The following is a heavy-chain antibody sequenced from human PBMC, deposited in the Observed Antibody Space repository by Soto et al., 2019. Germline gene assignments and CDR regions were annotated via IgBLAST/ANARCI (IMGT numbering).Heavy chain of an antibody. V-gene: IGHV4-61*01. CDR2: IYYSGST. CDR3: ARHWYSSSWEVYYYYMDV. CDR1: GGSVSSGSYY. J-gene: IGHJ6*03. D-gene: IGHD6-6*01. Sequence: SETLSLTCTVSGGSVSSGSYYWSWIRQPPGKGLEWIGYIYYSGSTNYDPSLKSRVTISVDTSKNQFSLKLSSVTAADTAVYYCARHWYSSSWEVYYYYMDVWGKGTTVTVSS.